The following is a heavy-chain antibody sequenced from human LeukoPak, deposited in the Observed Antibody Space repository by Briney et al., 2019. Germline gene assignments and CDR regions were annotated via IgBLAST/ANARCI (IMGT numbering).Heavy chain of an antibody. J-gene: IGHJ3*02. D-gene: IGHD3-3*01. CDR3: AREGYEDAFDI. CDR2: IKTDGSRT. Sequence: GGSLRLSCAASGFTFSSYWMHWVRQAPGKGPVWISRIKTDGSRTSYADSVKGRFTISRDNAKNTLYLQMSSLRAEDTAVYYCAREGYEDAFDIWGQGTMVTVSS. CDR1: GFTFSSYW. V-gene: IGHV3-74*01.